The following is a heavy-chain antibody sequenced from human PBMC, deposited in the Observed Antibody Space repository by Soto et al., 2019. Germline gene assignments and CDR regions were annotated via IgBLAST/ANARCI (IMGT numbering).Heavy chain of an antibody. V-gene: IGHV3-23*01. CDR3: ARDFARFDY. CDR1: GTTFSTYA. J-gene: IGHJ4*02. Sequence: EVQLLESGGGLVQPGGSLRLSCAASGTTFSTYAMSWVRQAPGKGLEWVSAISSSGSSTYYADSVKGRFTISRDNSRNTLYLQMSSLRAEYTAIYYCARDFARFDYWGQGTLVTVSS. CDR2: ISSSGSST.